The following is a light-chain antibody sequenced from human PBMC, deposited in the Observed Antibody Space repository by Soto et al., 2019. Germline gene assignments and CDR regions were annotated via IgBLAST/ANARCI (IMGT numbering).Light chain of an antibody. CDR1: QSVSNY. J-gene: IGKJ1*01. V-gene: IGKV3-20*01. CDR3: QQYVSSPQT. CDR2: GAS. Sequence: EVVLTQSPGSLSLSPGERATLSCRAGQSVSNYLAWYQQKPGQAPRLLIYGASSRATGIPDRFSGSGSGTDFTLTINRLEPEDFAVYYCQQYVSSPQTFGQGTKVEIK.